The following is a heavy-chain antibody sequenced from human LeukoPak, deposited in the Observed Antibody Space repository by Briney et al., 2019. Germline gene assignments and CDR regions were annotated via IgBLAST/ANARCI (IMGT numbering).Heavy chain of an antibody. CDR2: ISASGDTT. D-gene: IGHD5-18*01. J-gene: IGHJ3*02. CDR1: GFTFSSYA. CDR3: ARAHIGYSYGLDAFDI. V-gene: IGHV3-23*01. Sequence: GGSLRLSCADSGFTFSSYAMSWVRQAPGKGLEWVSSISASGDTTYYADSVKGRFTISRENSKSTLYLQLNSLRAEDTAVYYCARAHIGYSYGLDAFDIWGQGTMVTVSS.